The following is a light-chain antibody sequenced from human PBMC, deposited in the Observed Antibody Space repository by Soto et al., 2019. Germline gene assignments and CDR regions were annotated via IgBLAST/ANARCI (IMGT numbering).Light chain of an antibody. J-gene: IGKJ1*01. CDR2: KAS. Sequence: DIQMTQSPSTLSASVGDRVTITCRASQSINSWLAWYQQEPGKAPKLLIYKASSLQSGVPSRFSGSGSGTEFTLTISSLQPDDFATYYCQHYNSYPPWTFGQGTKVDFK. CDR3: QHYNSYPPWT. V-gene: IGKV1-5*03. CDR1: QSINSW.